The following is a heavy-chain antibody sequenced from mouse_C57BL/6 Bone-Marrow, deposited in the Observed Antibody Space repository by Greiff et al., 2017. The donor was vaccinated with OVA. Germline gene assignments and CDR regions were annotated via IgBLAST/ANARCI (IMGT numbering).Heavy chain of an antibody. V-gene: IGHV7-3*01. CDR2: IRNKANGYTT. Sequence: DVMLVESGGGLVQPGGSLSLSCAASGFTFTDYYMSWVRQPPGKALEWLGFIRNKANGYTTEYSASVKGRFTISRDTSQSILYLQRNALVAEDSATYYSARYSNYSFAYWGQGTLVTVSA. CDR3: ARYSNYSFAY. J-gene: IGHJ3*01. CDR1: GFTFTDYY. D-gene: IGHD2-1*01.